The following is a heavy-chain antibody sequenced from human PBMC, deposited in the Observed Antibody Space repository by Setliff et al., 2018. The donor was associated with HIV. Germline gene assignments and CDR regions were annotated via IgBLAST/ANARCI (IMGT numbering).Heavy chain of an antibody. V-gene: IGHV4-38-2*02. Sequence: PSETLSLTCAVSGYSISSGYYWGWIRQPPGKGLEWIGSIYHSGSTYYNPSLKSRVTISLDTSKNQFSLKLSSVTAADPAVYYCARDIQAAGTGWFDPWGQGTLVTVSS. CDR3: ARDIQAAGTGWFDP. J-gene: IGHJ5*02. D-gene: IGHD6-13*01. CDR1: GYSISSGYY. CDR2: IYHSGST.